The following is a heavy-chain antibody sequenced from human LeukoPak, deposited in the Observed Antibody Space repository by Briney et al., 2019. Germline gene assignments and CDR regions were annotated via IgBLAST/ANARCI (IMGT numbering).Heavy chain of an antibody. Sequence: ASVKVSCKASGGTFSSYTISWVRQAPGQGLEGMGRIIPILGIANYAQKFQGRVTITADKSTSTAYMELSSLRSEDTAVYYCARGRYYDSNPMDVWGQGTTVTVSS. J-gene: IGHJ6*02. CDR2: IIPILGIA. CDR1: GGTFSSYT. V-gene: IGHV1-69*02. CDR3: ARGRYYDSNPMDV. D-gene: IGHD3-22*01.